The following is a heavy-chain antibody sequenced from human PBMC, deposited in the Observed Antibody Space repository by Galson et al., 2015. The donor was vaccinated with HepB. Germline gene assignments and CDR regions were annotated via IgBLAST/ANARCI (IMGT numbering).Heavy chain of an antibody. CDR2: ISAYNRHT. V-gene: IGHV1-18*01. CDR1: GYTFTTYG. D-gene: IGHD2-15*01. CDR3: ARGALVVVVGATQNNWFDP. Sequence: SVKVSCKASGYTFTTYGFSWVRQAPGQGLEWMGWISAYNRHTNYAQSFQDRVTMTTDRSTSTIYLELRSLRSDDTAVYYCARGALVVVVGATQNNWFDPWGQGTLVTVSS. J-gene: IGHJ5*02.